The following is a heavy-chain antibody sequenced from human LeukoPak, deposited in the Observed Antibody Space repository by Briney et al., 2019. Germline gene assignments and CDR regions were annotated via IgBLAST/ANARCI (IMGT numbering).Heavy chain of an antibody. CDR3: AKVGIGFLEQYYHDY. CDR2: ISTSSGTI. J-gene: IGHJ4*02. Sequence: GGSLRLSCAASGFTFSSYSMTWVRQAPGKGLEWVSYISTSSGTIYYADSVKGRFTISRDNANNSLYLQMNSLRAEDTAVYFCAKVGIGFLEQYYHDYWGQGTLVTVSS. CDR1: GFTFSSYS. D-gene: IGHD3-3*02. V-gene: IGHV3-48*04.